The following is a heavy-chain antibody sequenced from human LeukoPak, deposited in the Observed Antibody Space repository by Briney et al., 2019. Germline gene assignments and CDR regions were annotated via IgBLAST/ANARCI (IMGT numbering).Heavy chain of an antibody. Sequence: SETLPLTCAVYGENFSIYFYSWIRQPPGKGLEWIGEINHGGSTSYNPSLKSRVTISVDTSKNQFSLKLSSVTAADTAVYYCARDQGSFRSGYLYYMDVWGKGTTVTVSS. CDR3: ARDQGSFRSGYLYYMDV. V-gene: IGHV4-34*01. D-gene: IGHD3-3*01. J-gene: IGHJ6*03. CDR1: GENFSIYF. CDR2: INHGGST.